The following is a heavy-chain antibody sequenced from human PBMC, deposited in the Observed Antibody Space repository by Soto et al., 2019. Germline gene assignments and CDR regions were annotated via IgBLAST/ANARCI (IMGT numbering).Heavy chain of an antibody. CDR3: GRGQILTGYTLGWFDY. CDR2: IYYSGST. CDR1: GGSISSYY. V-gene: IGHV4-59*01. Sequence: PSETLSLTCTVSGGSISSYYWSWIRQPPGKGLEWIGYIYYSGSTNYNPSLKSRVTISVDTSKNQFSLKLSSVTAADTAVYYCGRGQILTGYTLGWFDYWGQGTLVTVPS. D-gene: IGHD3-9*01. J-gene: IGHJ4*02.